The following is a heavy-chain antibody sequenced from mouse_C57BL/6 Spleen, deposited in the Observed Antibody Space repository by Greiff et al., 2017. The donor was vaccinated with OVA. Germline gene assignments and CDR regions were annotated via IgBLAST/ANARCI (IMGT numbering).Heavy chain of an antibody. D-gene: IGHD1-1*01. V-gene: IGHV6-3*01. CDR3: TDILRDY. Sequence: EVKVEESGGGLVQPGGSMKLSCVASGFTFSNYWMNWVRQSPEKGLEWVAQIRLKSDNYATHYAESVKGRFTISRDDSKSSVYLQMNNLRAEDTGIYYCTDILRDYWGQGTLVTVSA. CDR1: GFTFSNYW. CDR2: IRLKSDNYAT. J-gene: IGHJ3*01.